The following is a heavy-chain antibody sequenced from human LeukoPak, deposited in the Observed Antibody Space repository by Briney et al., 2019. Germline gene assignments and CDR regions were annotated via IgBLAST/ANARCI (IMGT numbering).Heavy chain of an antibody. Sequence: KPGESLRLSCAASEFTFSDYSMSWVRQAPGKGLEWMGYIYYSGSTNYNPSLKSRVTISVDTSKNQFSLKLSSVTAADTAVYYCARHPGSNYYYYYMDVWGKGTTVTVSS. V-gene: IGHV4-59*01. J-gene: IGHJ6*03. D-gene: IGHD4-11*01. CDR2: IYYSGST. CDR1: EFTFSDYS. CDR3: ARHPGSNYYYYYMDV.